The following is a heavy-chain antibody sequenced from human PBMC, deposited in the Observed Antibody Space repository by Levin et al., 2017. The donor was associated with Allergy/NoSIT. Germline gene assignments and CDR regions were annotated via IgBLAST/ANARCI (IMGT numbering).Heavy chain of an antibody. CDR2: ISPSSGNT. CDR1: GYIFPNYG. V-gene: IGHV1-18*01. CDR3: ARGGMSGMDV. Sequence: ASVKVSCKASGYIFPNYGVTWVRQAPGQGLEWMGWISPSSGNTNYAQKLQGRVTMTTDTSTRTAYMELRSLRSDDTAVYYCARGGMSGMDVWGQGTTVTVS. J-gene: IGHJ6*02. D-gene: IGHD3-3*01.